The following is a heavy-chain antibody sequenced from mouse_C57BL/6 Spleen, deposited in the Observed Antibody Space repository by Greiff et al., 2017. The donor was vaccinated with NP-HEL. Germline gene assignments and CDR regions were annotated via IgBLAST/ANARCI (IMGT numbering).Heavy chain of an antibody. Sequence: QVTLKVSGPGLLQPSQPLSLTCSFSGFSLSTFGMGVGWIRQPSGKGLEWLAHIWWDDDKYYNPALKSRLTISKDTSTNQVFLKIASVDTADTATYYCARIRGYDYDGTFAYWGQGTLITVSA. V-gene: IGHV8-8*01. CDR3: ARIRGYDYDGTFAY. J-gene: IGHJ3*01. CDR1: GFSLSTFGMG. D-gene: IGHD2-4*01. CDR2: IWWDDDK.